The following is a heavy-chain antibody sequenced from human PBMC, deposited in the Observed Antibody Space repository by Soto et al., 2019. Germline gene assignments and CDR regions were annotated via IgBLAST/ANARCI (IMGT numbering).Heavy chain of an antibody. V-gene: IGHV1-69*12. D-gene: IGHD1-1*01. Sequence: QVQLVQSGAEVKKPGSSVKVSCKASGGTFSSYAISWVRQAPGQGLEWMGGIIPIFGTANYAQKFQGRVTITADESQRTAYMGRGSLKSEDTAVYFCASPGRGRNYYYFRMDVWGQGTTVNLSS. CDR1: GGTFSSYA. CDR3: ASPGRGRNYYYFRMDV. J-gene: IGHJ6*02. CDR2: IIPIFGTA.